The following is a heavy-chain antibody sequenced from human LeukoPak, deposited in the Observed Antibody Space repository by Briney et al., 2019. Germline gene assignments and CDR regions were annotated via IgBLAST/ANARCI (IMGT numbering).Heavy chain of an antibody. V-gene: IGHV3-64*01. CDR3: TSRTSGSFFDY. CDR1: GFTFSNYA. CDR2: ISSNGDTT. J-gene: IGHJ4*02. D-gene: IGHD1-26*01. Sequence: GGSLRLSCAASGFTFSNYAMHWVRQAPGKGLEYVSGISSNGDTTSYANSVKGRFTISRDNSKNTLDLQMGSLRGEDMAVYYCTSRTSGSFFDYWGQGTLVTVSS.